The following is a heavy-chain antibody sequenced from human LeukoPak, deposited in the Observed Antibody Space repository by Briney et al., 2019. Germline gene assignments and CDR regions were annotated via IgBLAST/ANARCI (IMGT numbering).Heavy chain of an antibody. V-gene: IGHV3-23*01. D-gene: IGHD3-22*01. CDR3: AKGRYYYDSSDAFDI. Sequence: GGSLRLSCAASGFTFSSYAMSWVRQAPGKGLEWVSAISGSGGSTYYADSVKGRFTISRDNSKNTLFLQMNSLRAEDTAAYYCAKGRYYYDSSDAFDIWGQGTMVTVSS. CDR1: GFTFSSYA. J-gene: IGHJ3*02. CDR2: ISGSGGST.